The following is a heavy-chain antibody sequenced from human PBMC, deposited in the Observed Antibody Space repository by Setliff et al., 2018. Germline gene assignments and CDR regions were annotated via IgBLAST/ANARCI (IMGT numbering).Heavy chain of an antibody. D-gene: IGHD3-9*01. V-gene: IGHV1-18*01. CDR3: AREGDILTGFPHGCYFDY. J-gene: IGHJ4*02. CDR1: GYTFTSYG. Sequence: ASVKVSCKASGYTFTSYGISWVRQAPGQGLEWMGWISAYNGNTNYAQKLQGRVTMTTDTSTSTAYMELRSLRSDDTAVYYCAREGDILTGFPHGCYFDYWGQGTLVTVSS. CDR2: ISAYNGNT.